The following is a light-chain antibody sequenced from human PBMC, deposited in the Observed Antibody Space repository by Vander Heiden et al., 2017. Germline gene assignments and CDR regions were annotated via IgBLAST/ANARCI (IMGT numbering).Light chain of an antibody. Sequence: DIVMTQSPLSLPVTPGESASLPCRSSQSLLQTNGYSHLEWYLQKPGQSPQLLISLGSIRASGVPDRFTGSASGTDFILKISRVEAEDAGVYFCMQARHTPWTFGQGTKVEIK. J-gene: IGKJ1*01. CDR1: QSLLQTNGYSH. V-gene: IGKV2-28*01. CDR2: LGS. CDR3: MQARHTPWT.